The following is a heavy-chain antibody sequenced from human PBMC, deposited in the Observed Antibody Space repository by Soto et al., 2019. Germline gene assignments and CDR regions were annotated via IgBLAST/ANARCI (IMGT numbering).Heavy chain of an antibody. Sequence: QVHLQESGPGLVKPAQTLSLTCSVSSGSIRSDNYYCTWIRQSPGKGLEWIGHLYYTGTTPYNPSVTSRVIISLDNPKHQFSLTFTSVTAAHTGVDYCAPVMLDYGTNGVDSWGHGILVTVYS. CDR3: APVMLDYGTNGVDS. V-gene: IGHV4-30-4*01. CDR1: SGSIRSDNYY. CDR2: LYYTGTT. J-gene: IGHJ5*01. D-gene: IGHD4-17*01.